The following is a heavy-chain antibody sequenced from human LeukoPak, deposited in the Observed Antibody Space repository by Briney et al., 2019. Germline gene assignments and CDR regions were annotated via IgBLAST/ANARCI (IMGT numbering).Heavy chain of an antibody. CDR2: MNPNSGNT. CDR1: GYTFTSYD. D-gene: IGHD4-17*01. CDR3: ARGGDYVFDYYYGMDV. J-gene: IGHJ6*02. Sequence: ASVKVSCTASGYTFTSYDINWVRQATGQGLEWMGWMNPNSGNTGYAQKFQGRVTMTRNTSISTAYMELSSLRSEDTAVYYCARGGDYVFDYYYGMDVWGQGTTVTVSS. V-gene: IGHV1-8*01.